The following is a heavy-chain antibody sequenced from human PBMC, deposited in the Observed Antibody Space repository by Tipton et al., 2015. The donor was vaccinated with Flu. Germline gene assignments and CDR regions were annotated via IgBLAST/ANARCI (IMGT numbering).Heavy chain of an antibody. CDR1: GDSIGSGYY. CDR2: IHRTGST. Sequence: TLSLTCSVSGDSIGSGYYWGWIRQPPGRGLEWIGNIHRTGSTYFNPSLTSRVTISVDTSKNQFSLKLTSVTAADTAVYYCARDRWEYIRGFDSWGQGTLVTVSP. V-gene: IGHV4-38-2*02. J-gene: IGHJ5*01. CDR3: ARDRWEYIRGFDS. D-gene: IGHD2/OR15-2a*01.